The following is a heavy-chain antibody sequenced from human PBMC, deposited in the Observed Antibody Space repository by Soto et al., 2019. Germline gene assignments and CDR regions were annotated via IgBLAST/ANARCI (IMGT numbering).Heavy chain of an antibody. V-gene: IGHV4-39*07. CDR2: IYSSGSA. CDR3: ARGRGGYDYVWGSYRPSSYFDY. J-gene: IGHJ4*02. D-gene: IGHD3-16*02. Sequence: SETLSLTCIVSGGSISSSSYYWGWIRQPPGKGLEWIGSIYSSGSAYYNPSLKSRVTISVDTSKNQFSLKLSSVTAADTAVYYCARGRGGYDYVWGSYRPSSYFDYWGQGTLVTVSS. CDR1: GGSISSSSYY.